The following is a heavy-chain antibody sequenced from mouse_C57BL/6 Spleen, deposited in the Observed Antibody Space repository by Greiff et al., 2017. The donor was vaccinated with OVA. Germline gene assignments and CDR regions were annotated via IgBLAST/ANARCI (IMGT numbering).Heavy chain of an antibody. Sequence: QVQLQQPGAELVKPGASVKMSCKASGYTFTSYWITWVKQRPGQGLEWIGDIYPGSGSTNYNEKFKSKATLTVDTSSSTAYMQLSSLTSEDSAVYYCARRGSSPYYFDYRGQGTTLTVSS. CDR2: IYPGSGST. J-gene: IGHJ2*01. D-gene: IGHD1-1*01. CDR3: ARRGSSPYYFDY. V-gene: IGHV1-55*01. CDR1: GYTFTSYW.